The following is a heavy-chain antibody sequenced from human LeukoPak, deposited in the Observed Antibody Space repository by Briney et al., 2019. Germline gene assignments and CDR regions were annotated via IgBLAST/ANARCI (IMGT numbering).Heavy chain of an antibody. CDR1: RYTLTDQY. V-gene: IGHV1-2*02. J-gene: IGHJ4*02. CDR2: INPNSGGT. D-gene: IGHD6-19*01. Sequence: VASVKVSCKASRYTLTDQYMHWVRQAPGQGLEWMGWINPNSGGTNYAQKFQGRVTMTRDTSISTAYMELSRLTSDDTAVYYCARASGWYSPKDYWGQGTLVTVSS. CDR3: ARASGWYSPKDY.